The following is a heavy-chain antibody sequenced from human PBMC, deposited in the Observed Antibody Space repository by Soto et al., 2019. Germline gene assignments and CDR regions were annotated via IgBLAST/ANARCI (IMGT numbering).Heavy chain of an antibody. CDR3: TRDFRPDYDILTGYLDYYYYYGMDV. D-gene: IGHD3-9*01. Sequence: ASVKVSCKASGYTFTSYYMHWVRQAPGQGLEWMGIINPSGGSTSYAQKKQGRVTMTRDTSTSTVNMKQSGLRSEDTAVYYCTRDFRPDYDILTGYLDYYYYYGMDVWGQGTTVTVSS. CDR1: GYTFTSYY. V-gene: IGHV1-46*01. J-gene: IGHJ6*02. CDR2: INPSGGST.